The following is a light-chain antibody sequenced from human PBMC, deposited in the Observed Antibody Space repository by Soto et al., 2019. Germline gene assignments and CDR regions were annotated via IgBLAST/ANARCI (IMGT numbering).Light chain of an antibody. CDR1: QSLLNTSNNKNY. CDR3: QQYYSAPRT. J-gene: IGKJ1*01. V-gene: IGKV4-1*01. Sequence: DIVMTQSPDSLAVSLGVRATINCKSSQSLLNTSNNKNYLTWYQQKPGQPPKLLIYWASTRESGVPDRFSGSGSGTDFTLTISSLQAEDVAVYYCQQYYSAPRTFGQGTRWIS. CDR2: WAS.